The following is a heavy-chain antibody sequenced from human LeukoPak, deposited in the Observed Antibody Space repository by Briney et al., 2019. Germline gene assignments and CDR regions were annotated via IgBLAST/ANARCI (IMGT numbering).Heavy chain of an antibody. D-gene: IGHD6-13*01. J-gene: IGHJ3*02. CDR2: ISSSSSYI. CDR3: ARGYSSSPRGAFDI. CDR1: GFTFSSYS. V-gene: IGHV3-21*01. Sequence: GGSLRLSCAVSGFTFSSYSMNWVRQAPGKGLEWVSSISSSSSYIYYADSVKGRFTISRDNAKNSLYLQMNSLRAEDTAVYYCARGYSSSPRGAFDIWGQGTMVTVSS.